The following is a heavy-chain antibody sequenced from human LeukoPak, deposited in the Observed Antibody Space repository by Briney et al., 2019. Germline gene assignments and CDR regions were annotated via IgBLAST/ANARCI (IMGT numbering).Heavy chain of an antibody. V-gene: IGHV3-30*04. CDR3: ARYGSGSYYFDY. D-gene: IGHD3-10*01. J-gene: IGHJ4*02. Sequence: GGSLRLSCAASGFTFSSYAMHWVRQAPGKGLEWVALISYDGSNKYYADSVKGRFTISRDNSKNTLYLQMNSLRAEDTAVYYCARYGSGSYYFDYWGQGTLVTVSS. CDR1: GFTFSSYA. CDR2: ISYDGSNK.